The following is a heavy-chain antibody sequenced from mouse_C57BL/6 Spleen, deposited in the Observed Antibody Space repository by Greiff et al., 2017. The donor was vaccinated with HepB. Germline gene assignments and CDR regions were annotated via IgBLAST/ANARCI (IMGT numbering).Heavy chain of an antibody. CDR1: GYTFTSYW. Sequence: QVQLQQSGAELVMPGASVKLSCKASGYTFTSYWMHWVKQRPGQGLEWIGEIDPSDSYTNYNQKFKGKSTLTVDKSSSTAYMQLSSLTSEDSAVYYCARGYDGVMDYWGQGTSVTVSS. CDR2: IDPSDSYT. J-gene: IGHJ4*01. V-gene: IGHV1-69*01. D-gene: IGHD2-2*01. CDR3: ARGYDGVMDY.